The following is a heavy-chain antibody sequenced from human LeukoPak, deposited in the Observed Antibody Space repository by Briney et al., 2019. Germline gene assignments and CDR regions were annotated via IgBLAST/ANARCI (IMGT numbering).Heavy chain of an antibody. Sequence: SQTLSLTCTVSGGSISSGDYYWSWIRQPPGKGLEWIGYIYYSGSTYYNPSLKSRVTISVDTSKNQFSLKLSSVTAADTAVYYCARDHTPRFDRRGMDVWGKGTTVTVSS. V-gene: IGHV4-30-4*01. D-gene: IGHD3-16*01. J-gene: IGHJ6*04. CDR1: GGSISSGDYY. CDR2: IYYSGST. CDR3: ARDHTPRFDRRGMDV.